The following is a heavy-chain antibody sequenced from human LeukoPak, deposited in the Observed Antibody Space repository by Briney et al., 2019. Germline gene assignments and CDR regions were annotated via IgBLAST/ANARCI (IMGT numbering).Heavy chain of an antibody. J-gene: IGHJ4*02. D-gene: IGHD5-12*01. V-gene: IGHV4-39*07. CDR3: AREGYSGYGPTPPHDDY. CDR2: IYYSGST. CDR1: GAPISSNNWW. Sequence: TSETLSLTCAVSGAPISSNNWWWSWVRQPPGKGLEWIGSIYYSGSTYYNPSLKSRVTISVDTSKNQFSLKLSSVTAADTAVYYCAREGYSGYGPTPPHDDYWGQGTLVTVSS.